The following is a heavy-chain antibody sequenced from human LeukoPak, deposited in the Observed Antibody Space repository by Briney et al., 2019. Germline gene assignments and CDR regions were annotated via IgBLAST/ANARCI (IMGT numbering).Heavy chain of an antibody. J-gene: IGHJ4*02. CDR1: GFSLSTSGVG. CDR3: AHRRTVLFFDY. Sequence: SGPTLVKPTQTLTLTCTFSGFSLSTSGVGVGWIRQPPGKALEWLALIYWNDDKRYSPSLKSRLTITKDTSKNQVVLTMTNMDPVGTATYYCAHRRTVLFFDYWGQGTLVTVSS. V-gene: IGHV2-5*01. CDR2: IYWNDDK. D-gene: IGHD1-1*01.